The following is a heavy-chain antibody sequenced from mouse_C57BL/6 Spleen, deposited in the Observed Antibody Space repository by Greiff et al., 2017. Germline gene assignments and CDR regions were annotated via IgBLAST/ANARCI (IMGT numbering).Heavy chain of an antibody. Sequence: QVQLQQPGAELVKPGASVKMSCKASGYTFTSYWITWVKQRPGQGLEWIGDIYPGSGSTTYNEKFKSKATLTVDTSSSTAYMQLSSLTSEDSAVYYCAISYGNYVGFDYWGQGTTLTVSS. D-gene: IGHD2-1*01. CDR2: IYPGSGST. CDR1: GYTFTSYW. CDR3: AISYGNYVGFDY. J-gene: IGHJ2*01. V-gene: IGHV1-55*01.